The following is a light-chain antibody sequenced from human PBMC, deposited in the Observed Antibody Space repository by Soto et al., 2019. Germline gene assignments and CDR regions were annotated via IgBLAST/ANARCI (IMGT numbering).Light chain of an antibody. CDR1: QSVASTY. V-gene: IGKV3-15*01. J-gene: IGKJ5*01. Sequence: EIVMTQSPATLSVSPWERVTLTCRASQSVASTYLAWYQQRPVQAPRLLISGASARAPGIPARFSGSGSGTEFTLTISSLQSEDFAVYYCQQYNNWPLTFGQGTRLEI. CDR3: QQYNNWPLT. CDR2: GAS.